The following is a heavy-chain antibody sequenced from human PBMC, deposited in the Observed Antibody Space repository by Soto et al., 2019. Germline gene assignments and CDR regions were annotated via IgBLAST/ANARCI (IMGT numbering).Heavy chain of an antibody. CDR3: ARQGEVGDIVVVPAALYGMDV. Sequence: SETLSLTCTVSGGSINIYYWSWIRQPPGKGLEWIGSIYYSGSTYYNPSLKSRVTISVDTSKNQFSLKLSSVTAADTAVYYCARQGEVGDIVVVPAALYGMDVWGQGTTVTVSS. CDR2: IYYSGST. V-gene: IGHV4-59*05. D-gene: IGHD2-2*01. CDR1: GGSINIYY. J-gene: IGHJ6*02.